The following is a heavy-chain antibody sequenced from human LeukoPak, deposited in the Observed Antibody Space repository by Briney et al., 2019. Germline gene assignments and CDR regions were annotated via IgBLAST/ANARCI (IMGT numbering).Heavy chain of an antibody. CDR3: ARYRNGFDY. CDR1: GFTFSTYS. Sequence: PGGSLRLSCAASGFTFSTYSMNWVRQAPGKGLEWVSYISSGSNTKDYADSVKGRFTISRDNAKNSLYLQMDSLRDEDTAVYYCARYRNGFDYWGQGTLVTVSS. J-gene: IGHJ4*02. CDR2: ISSGSNTK. V-gene: IGHV3-48*02. D-gene: IGHD1-1*01.